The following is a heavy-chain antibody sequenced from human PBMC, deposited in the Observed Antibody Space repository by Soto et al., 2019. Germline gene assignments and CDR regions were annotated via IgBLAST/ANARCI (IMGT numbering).Heavy chain of an antibody. V-gene: IGHV4-31*03. Sequence: QVQLQESGPGLVKPSQTLSLTCTVSGGSISSGGYYWSWIRQHPGKGLEWIGYIYYSGSTYYNPSLKSRVTISVDTSKNQFALKLSSVTAADTAVYYYARDPSGYYYYYGMDVWGQGTTVTVSS. J-gene: IGHJ6*02. D-gene: IGHD6-25*01. CDR1: GGSISSGGYY. CDR3: ARDPSGYYYYYGMDV. CDR2: IYYSGST.